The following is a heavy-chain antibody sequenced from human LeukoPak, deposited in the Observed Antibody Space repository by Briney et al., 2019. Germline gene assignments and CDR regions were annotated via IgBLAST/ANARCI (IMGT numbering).Heavy chain of an antibody. J-gene: IGHJ6*03. CDR3: ARADSGYSYGTPMDV. D-gene: IGHD5-18*01. Sequence: ASVKVSCKASGYTFTSYYMHWVRQAPGQGLEWMGIINPSGGSTSYAQKFQGRVTMTRDMSTSTVYMGLSSLRSEDTAVYYCARADSGYSYGTPMDVWGKGTTVTVSS. V-gene: IGHV1-46*01. CDR2: INPSGGST. CDR1: GYTFTSYY.